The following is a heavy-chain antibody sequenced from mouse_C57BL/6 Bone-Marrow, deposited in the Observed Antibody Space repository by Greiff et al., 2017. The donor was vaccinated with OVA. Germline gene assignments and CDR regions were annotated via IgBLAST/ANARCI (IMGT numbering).Heavy chain of an antibody. J-gene: IGHJ4*01. CDR1: GYSITSGYY. D-gene: IGHD4-1*02. V-gene: IGHV3-6*01. Sequence: ESGPGLVKPSQSLSLTCSVTGYSITSGYYWNWIRQFPGNKLEWMGYISYDGSNNYNPSLKNRISITRDTSKNQFFLKLKSVTTEDTATYYCARAPNWDDAMDYWGQGTSVTVSS. CDR3: ARAPNWDDAMDY. CDR2: ISYDGSN.